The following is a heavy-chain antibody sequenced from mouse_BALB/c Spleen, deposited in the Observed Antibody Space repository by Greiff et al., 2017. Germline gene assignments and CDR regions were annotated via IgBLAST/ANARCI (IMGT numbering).Heavy chain of an antibody. CDR2: ISSGGSYT. Sequence: EVHLVESGGDLVKTGGSLKLSCAASGFTFSSYGMSWVRQTQDKRLEWVATISSGGSYTYYPDSVKGRFTISRDNAKNTLYLQMSSLKSEDTAMYYCARQGLGSPFDYWGQGTTLTVSS. CDR3: ARQGLGSPFDY. J-gene: IGHJ2*01. V-gene: IGHV5-6*01. CDR1: GFTFSSYG.